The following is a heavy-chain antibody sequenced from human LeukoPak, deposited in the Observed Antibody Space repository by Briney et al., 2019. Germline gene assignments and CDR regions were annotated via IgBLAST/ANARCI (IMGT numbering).Heavy chain of an antibody. D-gene: IGHD4-17*01. V-gene: IGHV4-39*01. Sequence: PSETLSLTCTVSGGSISSSSYYWGWIRQPPGKGLEWIGSIYYSGSTYYSPSLKSRVTISVDTSKNQFSLKLSSVTAADTAVYYCARHDTVTTLAFGYWGQGTLVTVSS. CDR1: GGSISSSSYY. J-gene: IGHJ4*02. CDR2: IYYSGST. CDR3: ARHDTVTTLAFGY.